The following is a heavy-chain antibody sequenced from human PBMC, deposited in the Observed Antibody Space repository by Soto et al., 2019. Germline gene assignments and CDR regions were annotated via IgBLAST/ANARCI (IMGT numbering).Heavy chain of an antibody. J-gene: IGHJ6*02. Sequence: SVKVSCKASGGTFSSYAISWVRQAPGQGLEWMGGIIPIFGTANYAQKFQGRVTITADKSTSTAYMELSSLRSEDTAVYYCARADSGSYYYYHSGMDVWGRGTTVTVSS. CDR1: GGTFSSYA. D-gene: IGHD1-26*01. CDR3: ARADSGSYYYYHSGMDV. V-gene: IGHV1-69*06. CDR2: IIPIFGTA.